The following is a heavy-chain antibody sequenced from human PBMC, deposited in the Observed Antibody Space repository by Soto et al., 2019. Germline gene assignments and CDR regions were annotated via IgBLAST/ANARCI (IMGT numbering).Heavy chain of an antibody. J-gene: IGHJ6*02. CDR2: ITGTGGNT. CDR3: ARIRGYWYGLDV. Sequence: QVQLVESGGGVVQPGRSLRLSCAASGFTFSSYGMHWVRQAPGKGLEWVSAITGTGGNTYYVDSVKGRFTSSRDNSKNMLYLQVNSLGVEYTAVDYCARIRGYWYGLDVWGQGTTVTVSS. CDR1: GFTFSSYG. V-gene: IGHV3-NL1*01.